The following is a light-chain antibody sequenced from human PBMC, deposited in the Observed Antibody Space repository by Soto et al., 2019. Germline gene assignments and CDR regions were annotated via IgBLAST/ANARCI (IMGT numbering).Light chain of an antibody. CDR3: SSNTNRDILV. Sequence: QSALTQPASVSGSPGQSITISCTGSSSDIGGYNYVSWYQHYPGKAPKLIIYEVSNRPSGISNRFSASKSGNTASLTISGLQAGDETDYYCSSNTNRDILVFGGGTKLAV. CDR1: SSDIGGYNY. V-gene: IGLV2-14*01. CDR2: EVS. J-gene: IGLJ3*02.